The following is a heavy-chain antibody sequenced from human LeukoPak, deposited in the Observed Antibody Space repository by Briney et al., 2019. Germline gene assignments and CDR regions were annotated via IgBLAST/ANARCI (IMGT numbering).Heavy chain of an antibody. D-gene: IGHD5-18*01. Sequence: GGSLRLSCAASGFTFSSYEMNWVRQAPGKGLEWVSYISSSGSTIHYADSVRGRFTISRDNSKSILSLQMNSLRAEDTAIYYCATYRQVLLPFESWGQGTLVTVSS. V-gene: IGHV3-48*03. CDR2: ISSSGSTI. CDR3: ATYRQVLLPFES. J-gene: IGHJ4*02. CDR1: GFTFSSYE.